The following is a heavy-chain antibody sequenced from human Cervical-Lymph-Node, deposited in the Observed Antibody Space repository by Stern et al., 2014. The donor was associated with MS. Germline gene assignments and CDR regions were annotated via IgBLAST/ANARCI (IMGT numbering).Heavy chain of an antibody. CDR1: GGTFSNHV. D-gene: IGHD2/OR15-2a*01. J-gene: IGHJ4*02. CDR3: ARAAYSTSSYNY. Sequence: VQLVQSGAEVKKPGSSVKVSCKASGGTFSNHVISWVRQAPGQGLEWMGGTIPIFGKEIYEQKFQGRVKITEDDSTRPAYMALSSLRSEDTAVYYCARAAYSTSSYNYWGQGTLVTVSA. V-gene: IGHV1-69*01. CDR2: TIPIFGKE.